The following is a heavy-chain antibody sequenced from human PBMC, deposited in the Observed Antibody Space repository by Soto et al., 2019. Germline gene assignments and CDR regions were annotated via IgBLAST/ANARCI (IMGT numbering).Heavy chain of an antibody. CDR1: GGTFSSYA. CDR2: IIPIFGTA. Sequence: SVKVSCKASGGTFSSYAISWVRQAPGQGLEWMGGIIPIFGTANYAQKFQGRVTITADESTSTAYMELSSLRSEDTAVYYCASCEQLATPYYYYYGMDVWGQGTTVTVSS. CDR3: ASCEQLATPYYYYYGMDV. V-gene: IGHV1-69*13. D-gene: IGHD6-6*01. J-gene: IGHJ6*02.